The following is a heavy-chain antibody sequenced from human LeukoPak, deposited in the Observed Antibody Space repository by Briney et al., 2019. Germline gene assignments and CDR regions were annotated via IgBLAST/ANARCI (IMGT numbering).Heavy chain of an antibody. J-gene: IGHJ4*02. CDR2: INPNSGGT. CDR3: ARGPSGYSYVVPRADY. D-gene: IGHD5-18*01. Sequence: GASVKVSCKASGYTFTGYYLHWVRQAPGQGLEWMGWINPNSGGTNYAQKFQGRVTMTRDTSISTAYMELSRLRSDDTAVYYCARGPSGYSYVVPRADYWGQGTLVTVSS. V-gene: IGHV1-2*02. CDR1: GYTFTGYY.